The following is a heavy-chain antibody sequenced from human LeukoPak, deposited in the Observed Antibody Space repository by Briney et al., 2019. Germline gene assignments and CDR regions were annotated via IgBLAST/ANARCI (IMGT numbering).Heavy chain of an antibody. J-gene: IGHJ5*02. CDR3: ARDKVIASAGTPNWFDP. V-gene: IGHV1-18*01. D-gene: IGHD6-13*01. CDR1: SYSFTNYG. Sequence: GASVKVSCKASSYSFTNYGISWVRQAPGQGLEWMGWISAYDGNTNYLQKFQGRVTMTTDTATSTAYMELRSLRSDDTAVYYCARDKVIASAGTPNWFDPWGQGTLVTVSS. CDR2: ISAYDGNT.